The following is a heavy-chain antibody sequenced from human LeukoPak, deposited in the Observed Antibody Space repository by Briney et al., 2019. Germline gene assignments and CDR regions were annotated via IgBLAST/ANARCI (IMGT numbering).Heavy chain of an antibody. CDR2: ISSSSSYI. J-gene: IGHJ4*02. CDR3: ARDGFGYSSGWYSTDY. V-gene: IGHV3-21*01. D-gene: IGHD6-19*01. CDR1: GFTFSSYS. Sequence: GGSLRLSCAASGFTFSSYSMNWVRQAPGKGLEWVSSISSSSSYIYYAESVKGRFTISRDNAKNSLYLQMNSLRAEDTAVYYCARDGFGYSSGWYSTDYWGQGTLVTVSS.